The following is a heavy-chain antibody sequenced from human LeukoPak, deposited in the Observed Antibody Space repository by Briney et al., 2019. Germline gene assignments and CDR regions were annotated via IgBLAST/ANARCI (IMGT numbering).Heavy chain of an antibody. CDR2: IYPGDSDI. V-gene: IGHV5-51*01. CDR1: GYIFNGYW. Sequence: NHGESLKISCKGSGYIFNGYWIAWLRQMPGRGLEWIGVIYPGDSDIRYSPSFQGQVTISADKSISTAYLQWSSLKASDTAIYYCARPRDGYNNYFDYWGQGALVTVSS. J-gene: IGHJ4*02. CDR3: ARPRDGYNNYFDY. D-gene: IGHD5-24*01.